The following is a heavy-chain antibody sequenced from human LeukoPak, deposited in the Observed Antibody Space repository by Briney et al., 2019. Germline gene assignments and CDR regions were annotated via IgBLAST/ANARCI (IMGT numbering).Heavy chain of an antibody. V-gene: IGHV5-51*01. J-gene: IGHJ6*03. D-gene: IGHD3-10*01. CDR1: GYSFTSYW. Sequence: GESLEISCKGSGYSFTSYWIGWVRQMPGKGLEWMGIIYPGDSDTRYSPSFQGQVTISADKSISTAYLQWSSLKASDTAMYYCASQRLTMVRGVINYYYMDVWGKGTTVTVSS. CDR2: IYPGDSDT. CDR3: ASQRLTMVRGVINYYYMDV.